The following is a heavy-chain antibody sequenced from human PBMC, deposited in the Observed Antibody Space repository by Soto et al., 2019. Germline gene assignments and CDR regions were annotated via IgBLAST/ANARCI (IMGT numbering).Heavy chain of an antibody. Sequence: HPGGSLRLSCAASGFTFSSYEMNWVRQAPGKGLEWVSYISSSGSTIYYADSVKGRFTISRDNAKNSLYLQMNSLRAEDTAVYYCARVYYDFWSGYLSNYYYGMDVWGQGTTVTVSS. J-gene: IGHJ6*02. V-gene: IGHV3-48*03. CDR1: GFTFSSYE. CDR2: ISSSGSTI. CDR3: ARVYYDFWSGYLSNYYYGMDV. D-gene: IGHD3-3*01.